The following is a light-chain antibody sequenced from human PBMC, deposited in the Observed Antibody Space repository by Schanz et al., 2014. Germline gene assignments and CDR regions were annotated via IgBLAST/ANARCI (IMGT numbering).Light chain of an antibody. CDR3: QNYNSAPFT. CDR1: QSVSSY. J-gene: IGKJ3*01. V-gene: IGKV3-11*01. Sequence: EIVLTQSPATLSLSPGERATLSCRASQSVSSYLAWYQQKPGQAPRLLIYGASSRATGIPDRFSGSGSGTDFTLTISRLEPEDVATYYCQNYNSAPFTFAPGTKVDIK. CDR2: GAS.